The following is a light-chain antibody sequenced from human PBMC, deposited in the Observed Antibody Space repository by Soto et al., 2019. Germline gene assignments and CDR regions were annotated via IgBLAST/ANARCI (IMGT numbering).Light chain of an antibody. CDR3: QSYDNRLSGSVV. J-gene: IGLJ2*01. V-gene: IGLV1-40*01. CDR1: SSNIGANYD. CDR2: GNN. Sequence: QAVVTQPPSVSGAPGQRVTISCTGSSSNIGANYDVHWYQQLPGTAPKLLIYGNNNRPSGVPDRFSGSKSGTSASLAITGLQAEDAADYYCQSYDNRLSGSVVFGGGTKLTVL.